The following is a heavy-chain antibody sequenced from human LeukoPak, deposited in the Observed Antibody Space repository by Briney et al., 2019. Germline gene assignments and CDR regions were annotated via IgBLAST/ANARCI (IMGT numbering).Heavy chain of an antibody. Sequence: SETLSLTCTVSGGSISSSSYYWGWIRRPPGKGLEWIGSIYYSGSTYYNPSLKSRVTISVDTSKNQFSLKLSSVTAADTAVYYCARSGTSEAYFDYWGQGTLVTVSS. CDR2: IYYSGST. V-gene: IGHV4-39*01. CDR1: GGSISSSSYY. J-gene: IGHJ4*02. CDR3: ARSGTSEAYFDY. D-gene: IGHD1-26*01.